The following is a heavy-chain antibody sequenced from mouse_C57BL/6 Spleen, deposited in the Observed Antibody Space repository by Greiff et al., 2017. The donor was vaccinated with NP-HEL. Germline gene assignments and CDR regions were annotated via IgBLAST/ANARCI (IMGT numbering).Heavy chain of an antibody. CDR1: GYTFTSYW. J-gene: IGHJ1*03. D-gene: IGHD1-1*01. Sequence: QVQLQQPGAELVKPGASVKMSCKASGYTFTSYWITWVKQRPGQGLEWIGDIYPGSGSTNYNEKFKSKATLTVDTSSSTAYMQLSSLTSEDSAVYYCARSGRAFITTVVADWYFDVWGTGTTVTVSS. V-gene: IGHV1-55*01. CDR2: IYPGSGST. CDR3: ARSGRAFITTVVADWYFDV.